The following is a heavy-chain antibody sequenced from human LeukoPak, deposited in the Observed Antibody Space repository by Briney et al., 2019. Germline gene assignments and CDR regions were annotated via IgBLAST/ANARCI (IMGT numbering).Heavy chain of an antibody. V-gene: IGHV3-21*01. Sequence: ETLSLTCTVSGGSISSSSYYWGWIRQPPGKGLEWVSSISSGSSYMYYADSVKGRFTISRDNAKNSLYLQMNSLRAEDTAVYYCARDHPGAYGEYLPYWYFDLWGRGTLVTVSS. CDR3: ARDHPGAYGEYLPYWYFDL. CDR2: ISSGSSYM. CDR1: GGSISSSS. J-gene: IGHJ2*01. D-gene: IGHD4-17*01.